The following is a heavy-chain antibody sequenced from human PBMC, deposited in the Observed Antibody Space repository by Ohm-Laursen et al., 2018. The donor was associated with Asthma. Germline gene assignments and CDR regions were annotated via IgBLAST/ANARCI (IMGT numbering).Heavy chain of an antibody. CDR3: ARLHDYGDPNYYGMDV. D-gene: IGHD4-17*01. V-gene: IGHV5-51*01. J-gene: IGHJ6*02. Sequence: ESLKISCKGSGYSFTSYWIGWVRQMTGKGLEWMGIIYPGDSDTRYSPSFQGQVTISADKSITTAYLQWSSLKASDTAMYYCARLHDYGDPNYYGMDVWGQGTTVTVSS. CDR1: GYSFTSYW. CDR2: IYPGDSDT.